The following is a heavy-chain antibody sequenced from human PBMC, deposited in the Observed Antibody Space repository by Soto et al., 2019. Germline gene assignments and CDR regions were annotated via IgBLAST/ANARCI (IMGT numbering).Heavy chain of an antibody. CDR3: AGVRFGETYYYYYGLDV. V-gene: IGHV1-69*01. D-gene: IGHD3-10*01. Sequence: QVQLVQSGAEVQKPGSSVKVSCTPSGGTLSNYVISWVRQAPGQGLEWMGGIIVKFELRNYAQKFQGRVTITADESTSTASMELSSLKSEDTAVYYCAGVRFGETYYYYYGLDVWGQGTTVTVSS. CDR2: IIVKFELR. CDR1: GGTLSNYV. J-gene: IGHJ6*02.